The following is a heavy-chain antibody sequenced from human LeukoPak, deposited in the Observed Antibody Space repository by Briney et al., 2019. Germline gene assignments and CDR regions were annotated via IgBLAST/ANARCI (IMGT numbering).Heavy chain of an antibody. CDR1: GASFSANY. J-gene: IGHJ4*01. CDR3: ARYCGSENYCISY. CDR2: INHSGTI. V-gene: IGHV4-34*01. D-gene: IGHD3-10*01. Sequence: SETLSLTCAVYGASFSANYWIWIRQPPGKGLEWIGEINHSGTITYKPSLKSRLTISADTSKNQFSPKLSSVTAADTAVYYCARYCGSENYCISYWGQGTLVTVSS.